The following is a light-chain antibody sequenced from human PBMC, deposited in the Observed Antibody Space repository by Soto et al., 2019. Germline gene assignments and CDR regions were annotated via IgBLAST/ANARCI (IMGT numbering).Light chain of an antibody. J-gene: IGLJ1*01. CDR2: EVS. Sequence: QSVLTQPASVSGSPGQSITISCTGSGSDVGGYDFVSWYQHHPDKAPKLIIYEVSYRPSGVSNRFSGSKSGNTASLTISGLQAEDEADYYCNSYMSSTTLDVLGTGTKVTVL. V-gene: IGLV2-14*01. CDR3: NSYMSSTTLDV. CDR1: GSDVGGYDF.